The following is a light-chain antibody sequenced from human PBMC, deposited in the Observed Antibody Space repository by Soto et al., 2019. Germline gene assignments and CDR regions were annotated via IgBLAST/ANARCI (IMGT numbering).Light chain of an antibody. Sequence: EIVLTQSPGTLSLSPGEGVTVSCRASQSVPGDYLAWYQQKPGQAPRLLIFAASTRATDVPDRFSGYGSGTDFSLHINRLDPEDFAVYYCHQYGSQPRTFGPGTKVHI. V-gene: IGKV3-20*01. CDR2: AAS. J-gene: IGKJ3*01. CDR3: HQYGSQPRT. CDR1: QSVPGDY.